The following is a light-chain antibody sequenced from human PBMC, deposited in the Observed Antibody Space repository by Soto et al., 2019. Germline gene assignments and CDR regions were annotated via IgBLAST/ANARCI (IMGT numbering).Light chain of an antibody. Sequence: ALTQPPSASGSPGQSVTISCTGTSSDVGGYNYVSWYQQYPGKAPKIMIYEVSKRPSGVPDRFSGSKSGNTASLTVSGLQAEDEADYYCGSYADSNNYVFGTGTKVTVL. CDR1: SSDVGGYNY. CDR2: EVS. J-gene: IGLJ1*01. CDR3: GSYADSNNYV. V-gene: IGLV2-8*01.